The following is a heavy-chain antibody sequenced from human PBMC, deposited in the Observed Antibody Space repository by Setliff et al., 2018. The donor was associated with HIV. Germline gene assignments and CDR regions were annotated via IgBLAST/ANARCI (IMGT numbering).Heavy chain of an antibody. J-gene: IGHJ3*02. CDR2: IYHSGSI. D-gene: IGHD3-10*01. CDR3: ARGRLKVTMPHAFDI. Sequence: SETLSLTCAVSGVSISSSNWWSWVRQPPGKGLEWIGEIYHSGSINYNPSLKSRVTISVDKSKNQFSLKLSSVTASDTTVYYCARGRLKVTMPHAFDIWGQGTMGTVS. V-gene: IGHV4-4*02. CDR1: GVSISSSNW.